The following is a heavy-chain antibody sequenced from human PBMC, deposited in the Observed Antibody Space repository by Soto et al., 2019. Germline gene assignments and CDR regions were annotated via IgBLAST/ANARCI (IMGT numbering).Heavy chain of an antibody. CDR1: GGTFSSYA. CDR2: IIPIFGTA. D-gene: IGHD2-2*01. CDR3: ARDETRYCSSTSCLYYYYGMDV. J-gene: IGHJ6*02. V-gene: IGHV1-69*13. Sequence: SVKVSCKASGGTFSSYAISWVRQAPGQGLEWMGGIIPIFGTANYAQKFQGRVTITADESTSTAYMELSSLRSEDTAVYYCARDETRYCSSTSCLYYYYGMDVWGQGTTVTVSS.